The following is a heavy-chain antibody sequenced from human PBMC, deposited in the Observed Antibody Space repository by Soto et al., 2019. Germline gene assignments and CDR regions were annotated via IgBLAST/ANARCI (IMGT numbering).Heavy chain of an antibody. CDR2: IYSSGST. CDR1: GGSIISGGDY. CDR3: ASQGIAVAGPYWYFDL. Sequence: SPSLTCTVSGGSIISGGDYWSWIRQHPGKGLEWIGYIYSSGSTYYNPSLKSRVTISVDTSKNQFSLKLSSVTAADTAVYYCASQGIAVAGPYWYFDLWGRGTLVTVSS. J-gene: IGHJ2*01. V-gene: IGHV4-31*03. D-gene: IGHD6-19*01.